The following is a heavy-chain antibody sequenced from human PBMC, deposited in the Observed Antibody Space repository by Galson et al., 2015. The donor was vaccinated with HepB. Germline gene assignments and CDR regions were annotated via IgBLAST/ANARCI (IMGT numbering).Heavy chain of an antibody. D-gene: IGHD3-9*01. V-gene: IGHV1-69*04. CDR1: GGTFSSYA. CDR3: ARHYDILTGYYIRGGEDY. Sequence: SVKVSCKASGGTFSSYAISWVRQAPGQGLEWMGRIIPILGIANYAQKFQGRVTITADKSTSTAYMELSSLRSEDTAVYYCARHYDILTGYYIRGGEDYWGQGTLVTVSS. CDR2: IIPILGIA. J-gene: IGHJ4*02.